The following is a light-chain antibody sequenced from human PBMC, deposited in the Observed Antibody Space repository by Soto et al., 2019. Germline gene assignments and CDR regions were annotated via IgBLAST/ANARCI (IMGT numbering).Light chain of an antibody. J-gene: IGLJ3*02. V-gene: IGLV1-44*01. CDR1: NSNIGSNA. CDR3: AAWDDSLNGV. CDR2: ANN. Sequence: QAVVTQPPSASGTPGQRVTISCSGSNSNIGSNAVNWYQQLPGTAPKLLIYANNQRPTGVPDRFSGSKSGTSASLAISGLQSDDEADYYCAAWDDSLNGVFGGGTKLTVL.